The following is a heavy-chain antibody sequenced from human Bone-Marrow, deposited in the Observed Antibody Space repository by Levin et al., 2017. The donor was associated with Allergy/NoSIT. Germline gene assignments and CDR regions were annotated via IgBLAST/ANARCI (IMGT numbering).Heavy chain of an antibody. Sequence: GGSLRLSCAASGLAFSSYAMSWVRQSPGKGLEWVSAISGSGDKTYYADSVKGRFAISRDNSKNTLFLQMNSLRGEDTAVYYCAKADSSGLYDAFDIWGQGTMVTVSS. J-gene: IGHJ3*02. V-gene: IGHV3-23*01. CDR2: ISGSGDKT. D-gene: IGHD3-22*01. CDR1: GLAFSSYA. CDR3: AKADSSGLYDAFDI.